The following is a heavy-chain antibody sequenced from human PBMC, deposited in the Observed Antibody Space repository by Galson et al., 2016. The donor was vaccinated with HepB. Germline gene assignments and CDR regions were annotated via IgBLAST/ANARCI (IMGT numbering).Heavy chain of an antibody. J-gene: IGHJ4*02. Sequence: LSLTCTVSGGSISGHYWSWIRQPPGKRLEWIGYIYYSGSTNYNPSLKSRVTISVDTSKNQFSLKLSSVTAADTAVYYCARGGTTRSIDYWGQGTLVTVSS. V-gene: IGHV4-59*11. CDR2: IYYSGST. D-gene: IGHD1-14*01. CDR3: ARGGTTRSIDY. CDR1: GGSISGHY.